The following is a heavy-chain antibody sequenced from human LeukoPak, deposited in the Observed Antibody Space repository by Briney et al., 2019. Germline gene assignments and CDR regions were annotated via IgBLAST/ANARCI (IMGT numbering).Heavy chain of an antibody. V-gene: IGHV1-69*06. CDR1: GGTFSSYA. D-gene: IGHD3-22*01. CDR3: ATPPRYYYDSSGYPRY. Sequence: SVKVSCKASGGTFSSYAISWVRQAPGQGLEWMGGIIPIFGTANYAQKFQGRVTITADKSTSTAYMELSSLRSDDTAVYYCATPPRYYYDSSGYPRYWGQGTLVTVSS. J-gene: IGHJ4*02. CDR2: IIPIFGTA.